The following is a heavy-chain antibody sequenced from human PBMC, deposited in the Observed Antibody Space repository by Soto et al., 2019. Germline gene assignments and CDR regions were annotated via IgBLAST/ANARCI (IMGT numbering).Heavy chain of an antibody. Sequence: QMQLVQSGAEVKKTGSSVKVSCKASGYTFTYRYLHWVRQAPGQALEWRGWITPFNGNTNYAQKFQDRVTITRDRSMSTAYMELSSLRSEDTAMYYCASHSGSSYYYYGMDVWGQGTTVTVSS. CDR2: ITPFNGNT. CDR3: ASHSGSSYYYYGMDV. D-gene: IGHD1-26*01. CDR1: GYTFTYRY. J-gene: IGHJ6*02. V-gene: IGHV1-45*02.